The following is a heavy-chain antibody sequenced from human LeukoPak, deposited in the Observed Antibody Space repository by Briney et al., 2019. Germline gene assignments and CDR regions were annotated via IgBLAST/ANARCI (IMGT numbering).Heavy chain of an antibody. Sequence: SETLSLTCAVYGGSFSGYYWSWIRQPPGKGLEWIGEINHSGSTNYNPSLKSRVTISVDTSKNQFSLKLSSVTAADTAVYYCARYYDFWSATRDWYFDLWGRGTLVTVSS. CDR2: INHSGST. J-gene: IGHJ2*01. V-gene: IGHV4-34*01. CDR1: GGSFSGYY. CDR3: ARYYDFWSATRDWYFDL. D-gene: IGHD3-3*01.